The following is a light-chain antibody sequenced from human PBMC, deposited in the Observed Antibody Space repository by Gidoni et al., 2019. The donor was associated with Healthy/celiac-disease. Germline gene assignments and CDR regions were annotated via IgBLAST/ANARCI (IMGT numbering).Light chain of an antibody. J-gene: IGLJ2*01. V-gene: IGLV2-14*01. CDR2: EVS. CDR1: SSDVGGYNY. Sequence: QSALTQPASVSGSPGPSITISCTGTSSDVGGYNYVSWYQQHPGKAPKLMIYEVSNRPSGVSNRFSGSKSRNTASLTISGLQAEDEADYYCSSYTSSSTRVVFGGGTKLTVL. CDR3: SSYTSSSTRVV.